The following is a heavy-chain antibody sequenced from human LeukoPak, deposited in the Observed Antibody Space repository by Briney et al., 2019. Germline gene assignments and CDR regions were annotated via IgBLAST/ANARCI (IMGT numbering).Heavy chain of an antibody. CDR2: ISDSGSSS. J-gene: IGHJ5*02. D-gene: IGHD6-19*01. V-gene: IGHV3-23*01. CDR1: GFTFRSYA. Sequence: GGSLRLSCAASGFTFRSYAMNWVRQAPGKGLEWVSVISDSGSSSYYGDSVKGRFTISRDNSQNTLYLQMNSLTVEDTALYYCAKGSGSGWYGWFDPWGQGTLVTVSS. CDR3: AKGSGSGWYGWFDP.